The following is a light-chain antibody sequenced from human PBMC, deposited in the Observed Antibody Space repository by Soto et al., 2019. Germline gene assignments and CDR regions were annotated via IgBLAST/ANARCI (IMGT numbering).Light chain of an antibody. J-gene: IGKJ1*01. CDR1: QSISSW. Sequence: DIQMTQSPSTLSSTNGDRVTITCRASQSISSWLAWYQHKPGKAPKLLIYDASNLDSGVPSRFSGSGSGTEFSLTISNLQPDDCATYYCQQYENYWTFGQGTKVDIK. CDR3: QQYENYWT. CDR2: DAS. V-gene: IGKV1-5*01.